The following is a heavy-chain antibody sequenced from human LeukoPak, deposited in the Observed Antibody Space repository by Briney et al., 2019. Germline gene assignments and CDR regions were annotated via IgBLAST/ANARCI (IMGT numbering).Heavy chain of an antibody. CDR3: AKDGVWEPGAYFDY. CDR1: GFTFSSYG. Sequence: GGSLRLSCAASGFTFSSYGMHWVRQAPGKGLEWVAVISYDGSNKYYADSVKGRFTISRDNSKNTLYLQMNSLRAEDTAVYYCAKDGVWEPGAYFDYWGQGTLVTVSS. CDR2: ISYDGSNK. D-gene: IGHD1-26*01. V-gene: IGHV3-30*18. J-gene: IGHJ4*02.